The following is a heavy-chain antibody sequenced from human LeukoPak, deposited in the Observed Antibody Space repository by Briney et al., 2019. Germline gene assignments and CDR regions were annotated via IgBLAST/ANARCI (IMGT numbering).Heavy chain of an antibody. CDR3: ARYYYDSSGYHFDY. D-gene: IGHD3-22*01. V-gene: IGHV4-39*07. CDR1: GGSISSSSYY. CDR2: IYYTGST. J-gene: IGHJ4*02. Sequence: SETLSLTCTVSGGSISSSSYYWGWIRQPPGKGLEWIGTIYYTGSTYYNPSLKSRVTISIDTSKNQFSLRLSSVTAADTAVYYCARYYYDSSGYHFDYWGQGTPVTVSS.